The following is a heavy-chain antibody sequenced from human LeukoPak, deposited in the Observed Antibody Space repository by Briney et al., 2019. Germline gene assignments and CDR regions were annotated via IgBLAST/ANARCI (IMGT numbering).Heavy chain of an antibody. CDR3: ARDGSGDPYYYYGMDV. D-gene: IGHD4-17*01. CDR1: GFTFSSYA. CDR2: ISYDGSNK. J-gene: IGHJ6*02. V-gene: IGHV3-30-3*01. Sequence: PGGSLRLSRAASGFTFSSYAMHWVRQAPGKGLEWVAVISYDGSNKYYADSVKGRFTISRDNSKNTLYLQMNSLRAEDTAVYYCARDGSGDPYYYYGMDVWGQGTTVTVSS.